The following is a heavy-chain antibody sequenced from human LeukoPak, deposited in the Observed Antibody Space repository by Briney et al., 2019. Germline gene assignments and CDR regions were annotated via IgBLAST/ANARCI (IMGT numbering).Heavy chain of an antibody. V-gene: IGHV3-23*01. D-gene: IGHD5-18*01. CDR1: GFSFSSYA. CDR2: ISGSGGST. CDR3: AQDRAYIQFYF. Sequence: PGGSLRLSCAASGFSFSSYAMSWVRQAPGKGLEWVSAISGSGGSTYYADSVKGRFTIFRDNSKNTLFLQMHSLRGDDTAIYYCAQDRAYIQFYFWGQGTLVTVSS. J-gene: IGHJ4*02.